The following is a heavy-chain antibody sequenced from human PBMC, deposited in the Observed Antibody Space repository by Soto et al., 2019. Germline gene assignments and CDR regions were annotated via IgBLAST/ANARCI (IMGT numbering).Heavy chain of an antibody. Sequence: SETLSLTCTVSGGSISSGGYYWSWIRQHPGKGLEWIGYIYYSGSTYYNPSLKSRVTISVDTSKNQFSLKLSSVTAADTAVYYCAREGFIVATISRGFDPWGQGTLVTVYS. CDR3: AREGFIVATISRGFDP. J-gene: IGHJ5*02. D-gene: IGHD5-12*01. CDR2: IYYSGST. V-gene: IGHV4-31*03. CDR1: GGSISSGGYY.